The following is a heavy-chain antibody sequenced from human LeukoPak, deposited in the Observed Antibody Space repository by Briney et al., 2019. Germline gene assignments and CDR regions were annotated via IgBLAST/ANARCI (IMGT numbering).Heavy chain of an antibody. CDR3: ARDSVRGRPLVAFDI. D-gene: IGHD6-6*01. Sequence: GGSLRLSCAASGFTFSTYWMNWVRQAPGKGLEWVANIKYDGSEKYFVDSVKGRFTISRDNAENSLHLQMNSLRAEDTAVYYCARDSVRGRPLVAFDIWGQGTMVTVSS. V-gene: IGHV3-7*01. J-gene: IGHJ3*02. CDR2: IKYDGSEK. CDR1: GFTFSTYW.